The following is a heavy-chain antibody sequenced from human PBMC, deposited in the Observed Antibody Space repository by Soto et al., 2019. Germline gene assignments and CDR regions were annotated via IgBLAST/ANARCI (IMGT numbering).Heavy chain of an antibody. Sequence: SETLSLTCTVSGGSISSGSSYWGWIRQPPGKGLEWIGYIYYSGSTNYNPSLKSRVTISVDTSRNQFSLKLSSVTAADTAVYYCARDMGSGRYGDFDYWGQGTLVTVSS. CDR3: ARDMGSGRYGDFDY. V-gene: IGHV4-61*01. CDR1: GGSISSGSSY. CDR2: IYYSGST. D-gene: IGHD6-19*01. J-gene: IGHJ4*02.